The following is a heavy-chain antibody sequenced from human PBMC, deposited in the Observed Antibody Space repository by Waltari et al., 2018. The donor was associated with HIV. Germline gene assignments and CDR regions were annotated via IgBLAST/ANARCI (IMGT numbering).Heavy chain of an antibody. J-gene: IGHJ6*02. Sequence: EVQLVESGGGLVQPGGSLRLSCAASGFTFSSYWMHWVRQAPGKGLVVVSRSNSDGSSTSYADSVKGRFTISRDNAKNTLYLQMNSLRAEDTAVYYCASGYSSSWRSDYYYYGMDVWGQGTTVTVSS. V-gene: IGHV3-74*01. CDR1: GFTFSSYW. CDR2: SNSDGSST. D-gene: IGHD6-13*01. CDR3: ASGYSSSWRSDYYYYGMDV.